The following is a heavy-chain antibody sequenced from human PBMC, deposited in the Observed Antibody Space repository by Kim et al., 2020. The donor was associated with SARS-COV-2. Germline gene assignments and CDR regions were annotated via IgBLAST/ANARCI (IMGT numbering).Heavy chain of an antibody. CDR1: GFTFSSYG. Sequence: GGSLRLSCAASGFTFSSYGMHWVRQAPGKGLEWVAVIWYDGSNKYYADSVKGRFTISRDNSKNTLYLQMNSLRAEDTAVYYCARAWGGTLAAAGTSHFDSWGQGTLVTVSS. D-gene: IGHD6-13*01. J-gene: IGHJ4*02. CDR3: ARAWGGTLAAAGTSHFDS. CDR2: IWYDGSNK. V-gene: IGHV3-33*01.